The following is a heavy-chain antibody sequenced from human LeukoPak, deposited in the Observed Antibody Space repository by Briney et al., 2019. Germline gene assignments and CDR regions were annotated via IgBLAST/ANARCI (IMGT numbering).Heavy chain of an antibody. V-gene: IGHV4-31*03. D-gene: IGHD6-13*01. J-gene: IGHJ5*02. CDR1: GGSISSGGYY. CDR3: ARGWPGGIAAAGGWFDP. Sequence: PSETLSLTCTVSGGSISSGGYYWSWIRQHLGKGLEWIGYIYHSGSTYYNPSLKSRVTISVDRSKNQFSLKLSSVTAADTAVYYCARGWPGGIAAAGGWFDPWGQGTLVTVSS. CDR2: IYHSGST.